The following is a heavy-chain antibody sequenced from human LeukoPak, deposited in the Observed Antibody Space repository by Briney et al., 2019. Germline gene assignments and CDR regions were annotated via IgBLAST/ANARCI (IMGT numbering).Heavy chain of an antibody. CDR2: ISSSSSYM. V-gene: IGHV3-21*01. D-gene: IGHD6-6*01. J-gene: IGHJ3*02. CDR3: ARGYSSSPGVGDAFDI. Sequence: PGGSLRLSCAVSGFTFSRYNMNWVRQAPGKGLEWVSSISSSSSYMYYADSVKGRFTISRDNTENSLFLQMNSLRAEDTALYYCARGYSSSPGVGDAFDIWGQGTMVTVSS. CDR1: GFTFSRYN.